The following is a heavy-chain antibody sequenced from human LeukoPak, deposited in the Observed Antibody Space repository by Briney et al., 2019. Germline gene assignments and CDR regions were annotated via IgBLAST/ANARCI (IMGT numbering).Heavy chain of an antibody. CDR2: ITWNSAPI. D-gene: IGHD6-19*01. V-gene: IGHV3-9*01. CDR3: AKNRSGWYYLDY. Sequence: GGSLRLSCAASGFSFDDYAMHWVRQVPGKGLEWVSGITWNSAPIGYADSVKGRFTISRDNSKNSLYLQMNSLIVEDTAVYYCAKNRSGWYYLDYWGQGTLVTVSS. J-gene: IGHJ4*02. CDR1: GFSFDDYA.